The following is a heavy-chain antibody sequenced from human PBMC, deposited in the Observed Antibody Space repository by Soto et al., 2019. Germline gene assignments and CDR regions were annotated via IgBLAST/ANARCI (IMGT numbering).Heavy chain of an antibody. CDR3: ARANFWSGYYPGFDY. CDR2: IYHSGST. CDR1: GGSISSGGYS. Sequence: QLQLQESGSGLVKPSQTLSLTCAVSGGSISSGGYSWSWIRQPPGKGLEWIGYIYHSGSTYYNPSLKSRVTISVDRSKNQFSLKLSSVTAADTAVYYSARANFWSGYYPGFDYWGQGTLVTVSS. D-gene: IGHD3-3*01. J-gene: IGHJ4*02. V-gene: IGHV4-30-2*01.